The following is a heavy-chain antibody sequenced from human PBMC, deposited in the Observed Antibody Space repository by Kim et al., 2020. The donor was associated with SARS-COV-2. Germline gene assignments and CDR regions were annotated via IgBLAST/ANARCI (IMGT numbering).Heavy chain of an antibody. J-gene: IGHJ5*02. V-gene: IGHV3-11*03. CDR3: VKATREPDR. D-gene: IGHD2-2*01. Sequence: GGSLRLSCAASGFIFSNYYMNWIRQAPGKGLEWVSFISSDNIYTNYADSVKGRFTISRDNAKRSLYLQMTTVKAEDTAVYYCVKATREPDRWGQGTLVTVSS. CDR1: GFIFSNYY. CDR2: ISSDNIYT.